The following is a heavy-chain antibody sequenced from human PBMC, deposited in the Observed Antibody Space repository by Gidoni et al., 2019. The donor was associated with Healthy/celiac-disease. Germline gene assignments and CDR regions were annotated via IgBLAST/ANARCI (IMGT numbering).Heavy chain of an antibody. D-gene: IGHD3-9*01. CDR1: GFTFDDYA. J-gene: IGHJ3*02. V-gene: IGHV3-9*01. CDR2: ISWNSGSI. CDR3: AKGPNIRFDWLPPGIGAFDI. Sequence: EVQLVESGGGLVQPGRSLRLSCAASGFTFDDYAMHWGRQAPGKGLEWVSGISWNSGSIGYADSVKGRFTISRDNAKNSLYLQMNSLRAEDTALYYCAKGPNIRFDWLPPGIGAFDIWGQGTMVTVSS.